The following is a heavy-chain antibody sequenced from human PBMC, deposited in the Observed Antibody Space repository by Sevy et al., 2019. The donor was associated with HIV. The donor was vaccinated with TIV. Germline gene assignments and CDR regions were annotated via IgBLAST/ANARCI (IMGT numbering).Heavy chain of an antibody. D-gene: IGHD2-2*01. CDR3: ARHVWSNAPKRYCTGISCYPFDP. V-gene: IGHV4-39*01. CDR1: SGSISSGSYY. J-gene: IGHJ5*02. CDR2: FHYSGST. Sequence: SETLSLICTVSSGSISSGSYYWGWIRQPPGKGLEWIGSFHYSGSTYYNPSLRSRATLSADTSKSQLSLKLRPVTAADTAMNYCARHVWSNAPKRYCTGISCYPFDPWGQGTPVTVSS.